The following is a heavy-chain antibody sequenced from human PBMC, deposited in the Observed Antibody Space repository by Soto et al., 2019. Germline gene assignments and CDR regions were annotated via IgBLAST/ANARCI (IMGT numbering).Heavy chain of an antibody. Sequence: ASVKVSCKASGYTFTGYYMHWVRQAPGQGLEWMGWINPNSGGTNYAQKFQGRVTMTRDTSISTAYMELSRLRSDDTAVYYCARIRKDYYYDSSGPAQYYYYYYGMDVWGQGXTVTVSS. CDR1: GYTFTGYY. V-gene: IGHV1-2*02. J-gene: IGHJ6*02. D-gene: IGHD3-22*01. CDR3: ARIRKDYYYDSSGPAQYYYYYYGMDV. CDR2: INPNSGGT.